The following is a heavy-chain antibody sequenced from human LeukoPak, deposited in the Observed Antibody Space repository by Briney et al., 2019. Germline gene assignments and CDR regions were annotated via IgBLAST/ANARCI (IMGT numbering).Heavy chain of an antibody. V-gene: IGHV4-30-4*01. D-gene: IGHD3-16*01. CDR1: GGSITSDEFY. CDR2: IFNSEST. CDR3: ARGGPPPFDY. Sequence: PSETLSLTCTVSGGSITSDEFYWSWIRQPPGKGLERIGYIFNSESTHYNPSLKSRVTMSGDTSKNQFSLKLNSVTAADTAVYYCARGGPPPFDYWGQGALVTVSS. J-gene: IGHJ4*02.